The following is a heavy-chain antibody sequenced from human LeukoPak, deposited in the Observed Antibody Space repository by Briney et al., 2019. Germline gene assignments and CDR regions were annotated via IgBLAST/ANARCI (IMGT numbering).Heavy chain of an antibody. D-gene: IGHD6-19*01. CDR3: ARDAYSSGWYGYFDY. V-gene: IGHV3-21*01. J-gene: IGHJ4*02. CDR1: GFTFSSYA. CDR2: ISSSSSYI. Sequence: GGSLRLSCAASGFTFSSYAMSWVRQAPGKGLEWVSSISSSSSYIYYVDSVKGRFTISRDNAKNSLYLQMNSLRAEDTAVYYCARDAYSSGWYGYFDYWGQGTLVTVSS.